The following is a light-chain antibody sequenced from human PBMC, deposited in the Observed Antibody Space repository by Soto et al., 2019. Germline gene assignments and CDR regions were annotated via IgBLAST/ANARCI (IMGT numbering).Light chain of an antibody. CDR3: HQYSASHA. V-gene: IGKV1-5*03. J-gene: IGKJ4*01. Sequence: DIQKTQSPSTPSASVGDKINITCRASESISSWLAWYQQKPGKAPKLLIYKASTLESGVPSRFSASGSGTEFTLTISSLQPDDSATYFCHQYSASHAFGGGTKVDIK. CDR1: ESISSW. CDR2: KAS.